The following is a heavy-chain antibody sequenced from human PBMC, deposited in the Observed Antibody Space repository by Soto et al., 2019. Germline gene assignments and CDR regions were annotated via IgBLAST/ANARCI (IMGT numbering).Heavy chain of an antibody. J-gene: IGHJ4*02. CDR3: ARDTPFSCYDSSGYLDY. Sequence: GGSLRLSCAASGFTFSSYAMHWVRQAPGKGLEWVAVISYDGSNKYYADSVKGRFTISRDNSKNTLYLQMNSLRAEDTAVYYCARDTPFSCYDSSGYLDYWGQGTLVTVSS. D-gene: IGHD3-22*01. CDR1: GFTFSSYA. CDR2: ISYDGSNK. V-gene: IGHV3-30-3*01.